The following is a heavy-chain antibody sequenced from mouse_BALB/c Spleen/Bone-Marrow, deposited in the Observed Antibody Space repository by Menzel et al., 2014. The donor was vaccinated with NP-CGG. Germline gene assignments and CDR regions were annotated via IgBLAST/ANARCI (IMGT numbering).Heavy chain of an antibody. J-gene: IGHJ4*01. CDR1: GYTFTDYA. CDR2: INTYFGDI. D-gene: IGHD2-5*01. V-gene: IGHV1S137*01. Sequence: LEESGAELVRPGVSVKISCKGSGYTFTDYAMHWVKQSHAESLEWIGVINTYFGDISYNQKFKGKATIAVGKTSRTVYMELARLTAEDSAIYYCARGYSNNYAMDYWGQGTSVTVSS. CDR3: ARGYSNNYAMDY.